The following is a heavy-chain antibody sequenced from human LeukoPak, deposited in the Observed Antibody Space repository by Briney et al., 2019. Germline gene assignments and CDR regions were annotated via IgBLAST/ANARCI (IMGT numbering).Heavy chain of an antibody. V-gene: IGHV1-2*04. CDR3: ARDTVTTFSHYYYYGMDV. CDR1: GYTFTGYY. J-gene: IGHJ6*02. CDR2: INPNSGGT. D-gene: IGHD4-17*01. Sequence: ASAKVSCKASGYTFTGYYMHWVRQAPGQGLEWMGWINPNSGGTNYAQKFQGWVTMTRDTYISTAYMELSRLRSDDTAVYYCARDTVTTFSHYYYYGMDVWGQGTTVTVSS.